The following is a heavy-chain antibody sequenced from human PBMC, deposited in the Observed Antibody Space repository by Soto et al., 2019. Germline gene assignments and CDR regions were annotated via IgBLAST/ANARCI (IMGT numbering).Heavy chain of an antibody. Sequence: QVQLVQSGAEVKKPGASVKVSCKASGYTFTSYAMHWVRQAPGQRLEWMGWINAGNGNTKYSQKFQGRVTITRDTSASTDYMELRSLRPEDTAVYYCARGGEVATIIANWFDPWGQGTLVTVSS. D-gene: IGHD5-12*01. CDR2: INAGNGNT. CDR1: GYTFTSYA. CDR3: ARGGEVATIIANWFDP. V-gene: IGHV1-3*01. J-gene: IGHJ5*02.